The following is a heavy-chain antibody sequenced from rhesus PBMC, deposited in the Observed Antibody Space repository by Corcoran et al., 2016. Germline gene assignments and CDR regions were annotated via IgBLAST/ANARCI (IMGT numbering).Heavy chain of an antibody. V-gene: IGHV2S2*01. J-gene: IGHJ4*01. CDR2: IDWDDDK. Sequence: QVTLKESGPALVKPTQTLTLTCTSSGSSLRTPRLRVNWLRQPPGKALEWLARIDWDDDKYYSTSLKSRLTISKDTSKNQVVLTMTNMDPVDTATYYCARANSGSWKFDYWGQGVLVTVSS. CDR1: GSSLRTPRLR. D-gene: IGHD6-25*01. CDR3: ARANSGSWKFDY.